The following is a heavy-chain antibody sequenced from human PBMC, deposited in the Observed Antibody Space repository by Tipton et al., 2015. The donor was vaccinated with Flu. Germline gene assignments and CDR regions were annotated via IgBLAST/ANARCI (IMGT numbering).Heavy chain of an antibody. CDR2: ISHSGRT. CDR1: DYSISSGYY. CDR3: AGVAHNWNYSIDY. D-gene: IGHD1-7*01. Sequence: TLSLTCAVSDYSISSGYYWGWIRQPPGKGLEWIGCISHSGRTYYNPSLKSRVTISVDTAKNQFSLKLSSVTAADTAVYYCAGVAHNWNYSIDYWGQGTLVTVSS. V-gene: IGHV4-38-2*01. J-gene: IGHJ4*02.